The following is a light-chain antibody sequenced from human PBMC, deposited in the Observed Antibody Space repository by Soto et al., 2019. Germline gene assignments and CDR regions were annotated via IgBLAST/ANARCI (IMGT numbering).Light chain of an antibody. CDR1: SSDVGSYNL. J-gene: IGLJ2*01. CDR3: CSYAGSSTLI. V-gene: IGLV2-23*01. CDR2: EGN. Sequence: ALTQPASVSGSPGQSITISCTGTSSDVGSYNLVSWYQQHPGKAPKLIIYEGNKRPSGVSDRFSGSKSGNTASLTISGLQTEDEADYYCCSYAGSSTLIFGGGTKLTVL.